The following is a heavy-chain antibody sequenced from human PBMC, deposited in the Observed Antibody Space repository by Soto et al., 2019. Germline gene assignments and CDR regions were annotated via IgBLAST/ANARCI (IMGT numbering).Heavy chain of an antibody. CDR3: ARSGLRAAGGWYFDL. Sequence: GASVKVSCKASGGTFSSYTISWVRQAPGQGLEWMGRIIPILGIANYAQKFQGRVTITADKSTSTAYMELSSLRSEDTAVYYCARSGLRAAGGWYFDLWGRGTLVTVSS. CDR2: IIPILGIA. CDR1: GGTFSSYT. V-gene: IGHV1-69*02. J-gene: IGHJ2*01. D-gene: IGHD2-15*01.